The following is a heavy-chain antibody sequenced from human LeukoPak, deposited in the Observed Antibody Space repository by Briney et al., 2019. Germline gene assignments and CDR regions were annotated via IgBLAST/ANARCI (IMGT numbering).Heavy chain of an antibody. V-gene: IGHV1-3*01. Sequence: ASVKVSCKASGYTFTSYAMHWVRQAPGQRLEWMGWINAGNGNTKYSQKFRGRVTITRDTSASTAYMELSSLRSEDTAVYYCARDRDSSGWLDYWGQGTLVTVSS. D-gene: IGHD6-19*01. CDR3: ARDRDSSGWLDY. CDR2: INAGNGNT. CDR1: GYTFTSYA. J-gene: IGHJ4*02.